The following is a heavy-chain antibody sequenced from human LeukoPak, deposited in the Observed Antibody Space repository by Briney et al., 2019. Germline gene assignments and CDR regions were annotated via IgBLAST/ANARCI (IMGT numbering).Heavy chain of an antibody. V-gene: IGHV3-74*03. J-gene: IGHJ6*02. Sequence: GGSLRLSCGASGFIFSNYWMNWVRQVPGKGLVWVSRINSDGSITTYADSAKGRFTISRDNAKNTLYLQMNSLRAEDTAVYYCAKGGGDYYYAMDVWGQGTTVTVSS. CDR2: INSDGSIT. CDR1: GFIFSNYW. CDR3: AKGGGDYYYAMDV. D-gene: IGHD2-21*01.